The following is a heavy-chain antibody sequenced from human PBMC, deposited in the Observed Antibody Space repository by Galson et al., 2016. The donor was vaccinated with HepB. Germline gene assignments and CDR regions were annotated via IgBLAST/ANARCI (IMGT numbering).Heavy chain of an antibody. CDR1: GFTFSSYG. J-gene: IGHJ6*02. D-gene: IGHD3-10*01. CDR2: XSYDGSNK. CDR3: AKELLWFGELGGMDV. V-gene: IGHV3-30*18. Sequence: SLRLSCAASGFTFSSYGMHXXRQAXXKGLXXVAXXSYDGSNKYYADSVKGRFTISRDNSKNTLYLQMNSLRAEDTAVYYCAKELLWFGELGGMDVWGQVTTVTVSS.